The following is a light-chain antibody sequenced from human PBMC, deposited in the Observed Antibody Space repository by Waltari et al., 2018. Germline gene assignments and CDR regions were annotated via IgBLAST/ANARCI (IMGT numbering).Light chain of an antibody. J-gene: IGKJ1*01. V-gene: IGKV1-39*01. CDR3: QQSYSTPWT. CDR2: AAS. Sequence: DIQMTQSPSSLSASVGARVSITCRASQSISSYLNCDQQKPGEAPKLLIYAASSLQSGVPSRFSGSGSGTDFTLTISSLQPEDFATYYCQQSYSTPWTFGQGTKVDIK. CDR1: QSISSY.